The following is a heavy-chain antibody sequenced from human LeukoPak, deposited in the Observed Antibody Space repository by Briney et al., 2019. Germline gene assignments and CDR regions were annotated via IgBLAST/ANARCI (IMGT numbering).Heavy chain of an antibody. D-gene: IGHD2-2*01. CDR3: ARGGGYCSSNICSEFDP. V-gene: IGHV3-23*01. Sequence: PGGSLRLSCAASGFTFSSYAMSWVRQAPGKGLEWVSAISGSGGSTYYADSVKGRFTISRDNSKNTLYLQMNSLRAEDTAVYYCARGGGYCSSNICSEFDPWGQGTLVTVSS. CDR1: GFTFSSYA. CDR2: ISGSGGST. J-gene: IGHJ5*02.